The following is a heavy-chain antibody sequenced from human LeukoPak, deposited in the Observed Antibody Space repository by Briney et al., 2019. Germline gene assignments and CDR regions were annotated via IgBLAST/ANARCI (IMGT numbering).Heavy chain of an antibody. J-gene: IGHJ3*02. D-gene: IGHD5-12*01. CDR2: VNGNGGRT. Sequence: GGSLRLSCAASGFTFSSHAFHWVRQAPGKGLEYVSGVNGNGGRTYYANSVKGRFTISRDNSKNTLYLQMGSLRAEDMAVYYCARERYSGYDFDAIDIWGQGTMVTVSS. V-gene: IGHV3-64*01. CDR3: ARERYSGYDFDAIDI. CDR1: GFTFSSHA.